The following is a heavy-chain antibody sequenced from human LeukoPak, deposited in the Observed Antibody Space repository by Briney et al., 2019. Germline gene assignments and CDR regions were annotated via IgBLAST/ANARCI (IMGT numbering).Heavy chain of an antibody. V-gene: IGHV4-38-2*02. CDR1: GYSISSGYY. Sequence: PSETLSLTCTVSGYSISSGYYWGWIRQPPGKGLAWIGSIYHSGSTYYNPSLKSRVTISVDTSKNQFSLKLSSVTAADTAVYYCARAALRLGHAFDIWGQGTMVTVSS. CDR2: IYHSGST. J-gene: IGHJ3*02. D-gene: IGHD4-17*01. CDR3: ARAALRLGHAFDI.